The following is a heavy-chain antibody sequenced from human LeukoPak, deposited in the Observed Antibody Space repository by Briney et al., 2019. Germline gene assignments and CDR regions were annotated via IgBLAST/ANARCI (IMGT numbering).Heavy chain of an antibody. J-gene: IGHJ4*02. D-gene: IGHD3-22*01. Sequence: ASVKVSCKASGGTFSSYAISWVRQAPGQGLEWMGGIIPIFGTANYAQKFQGRVTITTDESTSTAYMEQSSLRSEDTAVYYCARVGDYYDSSGYYDYWGQGTLVTVSS. CDR2: IIPIFGTA. CDR3: ARVGDYYDSSGYYDY. V-gene: IGHV1-69*05. CDR1: GGTFSSYA.